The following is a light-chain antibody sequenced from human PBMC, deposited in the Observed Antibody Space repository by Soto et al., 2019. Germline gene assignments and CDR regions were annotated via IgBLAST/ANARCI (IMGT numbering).Light chain of an antibody. V-gene: IGKV1-5*03. Sequence: DIQMTQSPSTLSASVGDRVTTPCRASQSISSWLAWYQQKPGKAPKLLIYKASTLKSGVPSRFRGSGSGTEFTLTISRLQPDDFETYYCQHYNSYSEAFGQGTKVDIK. CDR1: QSISSW. CDR2: KAS. CDR3: QHYNSYSEA. J-gene: IGKJ1*01.